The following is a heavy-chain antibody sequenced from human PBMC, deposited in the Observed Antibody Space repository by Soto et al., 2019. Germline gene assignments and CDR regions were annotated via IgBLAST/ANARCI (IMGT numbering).Heavy chain of an antibody. D-gene: IGHD6-13*01. CDR1: GYTFTSYA. CDR2: INAGNGNT. CDR3: ARDRQQLENFYYGMDV. Sequence: ASVKVSCKASGYTFTSYAMHWVRQAPGQRLEWMGWINAGNGNTKYSQKFQGRVTITRDTSASTAYMELSSLRSEDTAVYYCARDRQQLENFYYGMDVWGQGTTVTVSS. J-gene: IGHJ6*02. V-gene: IGHV1-3*01.